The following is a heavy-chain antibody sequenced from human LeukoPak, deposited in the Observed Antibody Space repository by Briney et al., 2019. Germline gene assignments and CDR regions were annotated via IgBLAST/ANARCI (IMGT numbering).Heavy chain of an antibody. CDR2: IGSSSSYI. CDR1: GFTFSSYS. V-gene: IGHV3-21*01. J-gene: IGHJ4*02. D-gene: IGHD6-19*01. CDR3: AREQWQDY. Sequence: GGSLRLSCAASGFTFSSYSMNWVRQAPGKGLEWVSSIGSSSSYIYYADSVKGRFTISRDNAKNSLYLQMNSLRAEDTAVYYCAREQWQDYWGQGTLVTVSS.